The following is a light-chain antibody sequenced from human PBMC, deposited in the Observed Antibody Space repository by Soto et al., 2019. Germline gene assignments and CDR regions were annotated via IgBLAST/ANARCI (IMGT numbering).Light chain of an antibody. Sequence: QSALTQPPSVSGSPGQSATISCTGTSSDIGSYDRVSWYQQPPGTAPRLMIYEVSNRPSGVPDRFSGSKSGNTASLTISGLQPEDETDYYCTSFTTSKTYIFGTGTKVTVL. J-gene: IGLJ1*01. CDR3: TSFTTSKTYI. CDR1: SSDIGSYDR. CDR2: EVS. V-gene: IGLV2-18*02.